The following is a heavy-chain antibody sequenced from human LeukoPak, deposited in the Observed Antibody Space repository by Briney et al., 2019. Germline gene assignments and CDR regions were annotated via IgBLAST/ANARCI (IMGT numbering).Heavy chain of an antibody. CDR2: IIPLFGTA. CDR1: GGTFSSYA. D-gene: IGHD3-22*01. J-gene: IGHJ5*02. V-gene: IGHV1-69*05. CDR3: ARGPLPYDSSGYYLLNWFDP. Sequence: SVKVSCKASGGTFSSYAISWVRQAPGQGLEWMGGIIPLFGTANYAQKFQGRVTITTDESTITAYMERSSLRSEDTAVYYCARGPLPYDSSGYYLLNWFDPWGQGTLVTVSS.